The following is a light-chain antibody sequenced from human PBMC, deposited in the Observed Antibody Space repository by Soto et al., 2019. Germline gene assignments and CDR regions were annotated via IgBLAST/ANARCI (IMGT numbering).Light chain of an antibody. J-gene: IGKJ5*01. CDR2: ATS. Sequence: TQYPSSLAASVGDRLTLTFRASRNVSIYLNWYQHKPGRGPTLLIHATSNLQIGVPSRFSGSRSGTEFTLTISSLEPDDIGTYYCLQTFKMPSFGQGTLLEIK. CDR3: LQTFKMPS. V-gene: IGKV1-39*01. CDR1: RNVSIY.